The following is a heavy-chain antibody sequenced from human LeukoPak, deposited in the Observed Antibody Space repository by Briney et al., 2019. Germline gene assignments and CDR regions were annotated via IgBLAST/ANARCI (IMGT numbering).Heavy chain of an antibody. D-gene: IGHD3-22*01. J-gene: IGHJ4*02. V-gene: IGHV3-23*01. CDR3: AKEASDGSGYDLDY. Sequence: PGGSLRLSCAASGFTFSSYAMSWVRQAPGKGLEWVSAISGSGGSAYYADSAKGRFTISRDHSKNTLVLQLNRLRAEDTATYYCAKEASDGSGYDLDYWGQGTLVIVSS. CDR1: GFTFSSYA. CDR2: ISGSGGSA.